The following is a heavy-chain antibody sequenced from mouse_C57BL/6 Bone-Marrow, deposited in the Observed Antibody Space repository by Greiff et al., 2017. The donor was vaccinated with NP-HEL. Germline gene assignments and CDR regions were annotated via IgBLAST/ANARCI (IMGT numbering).Heavy chain of an antibody. J-gene: IGHJ1*03. V-gene: IGHV1-26*01. CDR2: INPNNGGT. CDR3: ARAGTAWYCDV. D-gene: IGHD3-3*01. CDR1: GYTFTDYY. Sequence: EVQLQQSGPELVKPGASVKISCKASGYTFTDYYMNWVKQSHGKSLEWIGDINPNNGGTSYNQKFKGKATLTVDKSSSTAYMELRSLTSEDSAVYYCARAGTAWYCDVWGTGTAVTVSA.